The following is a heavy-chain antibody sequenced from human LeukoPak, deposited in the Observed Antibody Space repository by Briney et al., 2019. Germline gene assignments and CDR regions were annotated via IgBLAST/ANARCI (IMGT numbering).Heavy chain of an antibody. CDR3: TKESQRELRYFDWIPDY. CDR1: GFTFSSYA. J-gene: IGHJ4*02. CDR2: ISGSGGST. D-gene: IGHD3-9*01. Sequence: GRSLRLSCAASGFTFSSYAMSWVRQAPGKGLEWVSAISGSGGSTYYADSVKGRFTISRDNSKNTLYLQMNSLRAEDTAVYYCTKESQRELRYFDWIPDYWGQGTLVTVSS. V-gene: IGHV3-23*01.